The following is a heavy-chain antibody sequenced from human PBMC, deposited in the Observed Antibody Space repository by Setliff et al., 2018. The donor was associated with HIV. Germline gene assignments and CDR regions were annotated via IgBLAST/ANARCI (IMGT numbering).Heavy chain of an antibody. V-gene: IGHV1-69*05. CDR3: VGLWRGLWTTSPGDQYYGMDV. Sequence: SVKVSCKASGVNFNNYILSWVRQAPGEGLEWMGGITPFFRTPKYAQKFQGRVTISTDESTKTGYMELSSVTFADTAVYYCVGLWRGLWTTSPGDQYYGMDVWGQGTTVTVS. CDR2: ITPFFRTP. J-gene: IGHJ6*02. CDR1: GVNFNNYI. D-gene: IGHD3-10*01.